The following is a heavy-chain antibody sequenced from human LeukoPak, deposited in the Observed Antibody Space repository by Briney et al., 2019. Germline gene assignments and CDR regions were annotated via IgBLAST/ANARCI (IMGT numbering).Heavy chain of an antibody. V-gene: IGHV1-69*04. CDR3: ARMAKGGYYDSSGYYSYYFDY. CDR1: GGTFSGYA. Sequence: SVKVSCKASGGTFSGYAISWVRQAPGQGLEWMGRIIPILGIANYAQKFQGRVTITADKSTSTAYMELSSLRSEDTAVYYCARMAKGGYYDSSGYYSYYFDYWGQGTLVTVSS. CDR2: IIPILGIA. J-gene: IGHJ4*02. D-gene: IGHD3-22*01.